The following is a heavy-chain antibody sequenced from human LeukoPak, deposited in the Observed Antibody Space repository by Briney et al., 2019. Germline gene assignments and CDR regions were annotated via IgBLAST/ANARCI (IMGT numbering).Heavy chain of an antibody. D-gene: IGHD6-19*01. V-gene: IGHV3-23*01. J-gene: IGHJ3*02. CDR1: GYTFSRHG. CDR2: ISGSGGST. Sequence: GRSLTLSCAASGYTFSRHGIHWVRQAPGKGLEWVSAISGSGGSTYYADSVKGRFTISRDNSKNTLYLQMNSLRAEDTAVYYCAPSSSGWSYDAFDIWGQGTMVTVSS. CDR3: APSSSGWSYDAFDI.